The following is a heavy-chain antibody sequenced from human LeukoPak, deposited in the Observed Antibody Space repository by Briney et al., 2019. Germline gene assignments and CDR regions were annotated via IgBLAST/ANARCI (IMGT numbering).Heavy chain of an antibody. CDR3: ARAVSPYYGMDV. V-gene: IGHV3-30-3*01. Sequence: GRSLRLSCAAFGFTFSSFALQRVRQAPGKGPEGVAVISYDGSNKYYADSVRGRFTISRDNSKNTLYLQMNSLRAEDTAVYYCARAVSPYYGMDVWGQGTTVTVSS. CDR2: ISYDGSNK. D-gene: IGHD5/OR15-5a*01. J-gene: IGHJ6*02. CDR1: GFTFSSFA.